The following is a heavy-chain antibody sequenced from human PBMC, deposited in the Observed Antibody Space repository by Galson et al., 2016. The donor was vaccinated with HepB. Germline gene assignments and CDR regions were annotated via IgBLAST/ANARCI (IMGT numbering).Heavy chain of an antibody. CDR2: IDWNDNK. CDR1: GFSLSTSGMR. J-gene: IGHJ6*02. CDR3: ARIAAAGPYYFGMDV. V-gene: IGHV2-70*04. Sequence: PALVKPTQTLTLTCTFSGFSLSTSGMRMNWVRQPPGKALEWLARIDWNDNKFYNASLKTRLTISKDTSKNRVVLTMTNMDPVDTATYYCARIAAAGPYYFGMDVWGQGTLVTVSS. D-gene: IGHD6-13*01.